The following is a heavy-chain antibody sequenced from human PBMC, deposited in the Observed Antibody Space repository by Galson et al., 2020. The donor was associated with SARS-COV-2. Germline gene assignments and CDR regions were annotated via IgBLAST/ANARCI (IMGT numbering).Heavy chain of an antibody. CDR1: GYSISSSYL. Sequence: SQTLSLTCTVSGYSISSSYLWAWVRQSPEKGLEWRGSIHASGSAYYNPSLKSRVTIPLDTSKNQFSLKVTSAAAADSAVYYCAGYSVVVASPPPLRAEYWGQGTRVIVSS. CDR2: IHASGSA. V-gene: IGHV4-38-2*02. D-gene: IGHD2-15*01. CDR3: AGYSVVVASPPPLRAEY. J-gene: IGHJ4*02.